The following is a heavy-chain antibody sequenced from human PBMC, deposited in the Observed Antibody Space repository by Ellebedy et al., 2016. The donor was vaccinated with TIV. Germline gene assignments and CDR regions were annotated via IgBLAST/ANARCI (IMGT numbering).Heavy chain of an antibody. J-gene: IGHJ4*02. CDR1: GFTFSDYY. CDR3: ARDKITGATIFDY. D-gene: IGHD7-27*01. Sequence: GGSLRLSCAASGFTFSDYYMTWVRQAPGKGLEWVSVIYSGGSTYYADSVKGRFTISRHNSKNTLYLQMNSLRAEDTAVYYCARDKITGATIFDYWGQGTLVTVSS. CDR2: IYSGGST. V-gene: IGHV3-53*04.